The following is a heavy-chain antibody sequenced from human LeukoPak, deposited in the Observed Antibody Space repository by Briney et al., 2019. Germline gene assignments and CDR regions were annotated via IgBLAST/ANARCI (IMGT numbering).Heavy chain of an antibody. CDR3: ASRDTATGLD. Sequence: SSETLSLTCAVYGGSFSGYYWSWIRQPPGQGLEWIGEINHSGSTNYNPSLKSRVTISVDTSKNQFSLKLNSVTAADTAVYYCASRDTATGLDWGQGTLVTVSS. J-gene: IGHJ4*02. CDR2: INHSGST. D-gene: IGHD5-18*01. V-gene: IGHV4-34*01. CDR1: GGSFSGYY.